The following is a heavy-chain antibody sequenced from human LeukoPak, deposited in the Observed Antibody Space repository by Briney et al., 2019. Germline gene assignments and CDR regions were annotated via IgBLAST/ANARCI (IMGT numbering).Heavy chain of an antibody. CDR3: ARPRYYYDSSAAFDI. V-gene: IGHV3-7*01. CDR1: GFTFSSYW. CDR2: IKQDGSEK. J-gene: IGHJ3*02. D-gene: IGHD3-22*01. Sequence: GGSLRLSCAASGFTFSSYWMSWVRQAPGKGLEWVANIKQDGSEKYYVDSVKGRFTISRDNAKNSLYLQMNSLRAEDTAVYYCARPRYYYDSSAAFDIWGQGTMVTVSS.